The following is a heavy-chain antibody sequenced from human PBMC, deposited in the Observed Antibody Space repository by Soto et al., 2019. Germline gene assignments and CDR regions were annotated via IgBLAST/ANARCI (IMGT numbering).Heavy chain of an antibody. V-gene: IGHV3-30*18. D-gene: IGHD3-10*01. J-gene: IGHJ4*02. CDR2: ISSDGSHK. Sequence: QVQLVESGGGVVPPGRSLRLSCAASGFTFSAYAIHCVRQAPGKGLEWVAVISSDGSHKYYADSVKGRFTISRDNSKNTLFLQMNSLRPEDTAVYYCAKDGGQWGRLRFRGREFDYWGQGTRVTVSS. CDR1: GFTFSAYA. CDR3: AKDGGQWGRLRFRGREFDY.